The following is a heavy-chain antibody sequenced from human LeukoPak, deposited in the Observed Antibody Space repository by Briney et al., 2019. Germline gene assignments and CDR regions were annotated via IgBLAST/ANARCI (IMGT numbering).Heavy chain of an antibody. D-gene: IGHD2-2*01. V-gene: IGHV1-18*01. CDR2: ISSDNGIP. CDR1: GRTNNKFG. CDR3: ANVAKGRFFFYHMDV. Sequence: GSVKVSCKASGRTNNKFGVTWVRQAPGQGLEWIGWISSDNGIPRYADKFQDRVTISADTSTTTAYIEMRSLTYDDTAVYFCANVAKGRFFFYHMDVWGKGTTVTVSS. J-gene: IGHJ6*04.